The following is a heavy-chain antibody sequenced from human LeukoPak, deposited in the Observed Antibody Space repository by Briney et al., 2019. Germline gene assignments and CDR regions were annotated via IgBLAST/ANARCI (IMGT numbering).Heavy chain of an antibody. V-gene: IGHV3-23*01. D-gene: IGHD3-22*01. CDR1: GFTFSSYA. CDR2: ISGSGGST. J-gene: IGHJ6*03. CDR3: ARDQYYYDSSGYPDYMDV. Sequence: GGSLRLSCAASGFTFSSYAMSWVRQAPGKGLEWVSAISGSGGSTYYADSVKGRFTISRDNAKNSLYLQMNSLRAEDTAVYYCARDQYYYDSSGYPDYMDVWGKGTTVTVSS.